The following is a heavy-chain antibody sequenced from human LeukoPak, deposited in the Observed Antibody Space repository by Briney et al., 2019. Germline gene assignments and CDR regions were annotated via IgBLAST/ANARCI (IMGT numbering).Heavy chain of an antibody. V-gene: IGHV1-2*02. J-gene: IGHJ4*02. Sequence: ASVKVSCKASGYTFTDYYMHWVRQAPGQGLEWMGWIYPHSGIAKYSQKFQGRVTMTRDTSISTAYMELSSLRSDDTAVYYCARDVYQYSVSGGPDSWGQGTLVAVSS. CDR3: ARDVYQYSVSGGPDS. D-gene: IGHD5/OR15-5a*01. CDR1: GYTFTDYY. CDR2: IYPHSGIA.